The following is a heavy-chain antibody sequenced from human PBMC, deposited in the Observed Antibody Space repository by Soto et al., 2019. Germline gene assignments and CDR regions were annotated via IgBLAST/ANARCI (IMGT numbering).Heavy chain of an antibody. D-gene: IGHD3-22*01. Sequence: SETLSLTCTFSGGSIISGDYYWSWIRQPPGKGLEWIGYIYYSGSTYYNPSLKSRVTISVDTSKNQFSLKLSSVTAADTAVYYCARDRGLYYDSSGGAFDIWGQGTMVTVSS. CDR3: ARDRGLYYDSSGGAFDI. J-gene: IGHJ3*02. CDR2: IYYSGST. CDR1: GGSIISGDYY. V-gene: IGHV4-30-4*01.